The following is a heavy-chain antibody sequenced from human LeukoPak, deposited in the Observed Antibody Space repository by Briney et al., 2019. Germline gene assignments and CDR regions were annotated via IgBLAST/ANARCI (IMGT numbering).Heavy chain of an antibody. CDR3: APPPYYYEANGYSVA. CDR2: INHSGST. CDR1: GGSFIGFH. D-gene: IGHD3-22*01. Sequence: KPSETLSLTCAVYGGSFIGFHWNWIRQAPGKGLEWIGDINHSGSTNYNPSLTSRVTISLDPSKTTFSLNLSSVTAADTAVYYCAPPPYYYEANGYSVAWGQGTLVTVSS. V-gene: IGHV4-34*01. J-gene: IGHJ5*02.